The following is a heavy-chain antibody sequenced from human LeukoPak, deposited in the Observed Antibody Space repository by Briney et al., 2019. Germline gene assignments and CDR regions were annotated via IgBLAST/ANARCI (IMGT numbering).Heavy chain of an antibody. D-gene: IGHD2-2*01. Sequence: GGALRLSCAASGFTFSDYAMNWVRQAPGKGLEWVSSISSGGSYISYADSVKGRFTVSRDNAKDSLFLQMRSLRDEDTAVYYCARGPALYCTSSSCLDGVDWGQGTLVSVSS. V-gene: IGHV3-21*01. CDR2: ISSGGSYI. J-gene: IGHJ4*02. CDR1: GFTFSDYA. CDR3: ARGPALYCTSSSCLDGVD.